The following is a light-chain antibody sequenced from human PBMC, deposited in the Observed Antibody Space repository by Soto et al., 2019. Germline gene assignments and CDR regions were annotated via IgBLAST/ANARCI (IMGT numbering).Light chain of an antibody. J-gene: IGKJ4*01. V-gene: IGKV3-15*01. Sequence: DIVFSQSLATLSVSLADRATLSCRASQSVISSLAWYQPKPGQAPRLLIYAASTRATGGPARFSGSGSGTEFTLTITSRQSEDFAVYFCQQYANCPPVIFGGGSKVAIK. CDR2: AAS. CDR3: QQYANCPPVI. CDR1: QSVISS.